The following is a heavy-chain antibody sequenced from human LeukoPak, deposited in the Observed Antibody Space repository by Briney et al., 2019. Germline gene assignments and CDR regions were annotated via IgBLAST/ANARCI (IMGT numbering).Heavy chain of an antibody. Sequence: SETLSLTCTVSGGSISSYYWSWIRQPPGKGLEWIGYIYYSGSTNYNPSLKSRVTISVDTSKNQFSLKLSSVTAADTAVYYCARDRDCSGGSCYSGAFDIWGQGTMVTVSS. J-gene: IGHJ3*02. CDR3: ARDRDCSGGSCYSGAFDI. D-gene: IGHD2-15*01. CDR2: IYYSGST. V-gene: IGHV4-59*01. CDR1: GGSISSYY.